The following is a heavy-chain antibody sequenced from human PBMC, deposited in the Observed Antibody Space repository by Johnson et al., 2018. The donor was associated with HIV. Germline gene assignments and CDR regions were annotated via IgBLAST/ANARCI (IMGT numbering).Heavy chain of an antibody. V-gene: IGHV3-66*01. CDR3: ARGYGDYSDFFDV. J-gene: IGHJ3*01. D-gene: IGHD4-17*01. Sequence: VQLVESGGGLVQPGGSMRLSCSASGFSVSSNYMTWVRQAPGKGLEWVSVIYSGGNTYYADSVQGRFTISRDNSKNTLDLHMNSLRVEDTAVYYCARGYGDYSDFFDVWGQGTMVTVSS. CDR1: GFSVSSNY. CDR2: IYSGGNT.